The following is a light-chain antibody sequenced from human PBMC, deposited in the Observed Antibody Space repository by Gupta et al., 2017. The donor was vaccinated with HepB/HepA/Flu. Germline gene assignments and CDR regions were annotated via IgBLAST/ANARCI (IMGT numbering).Light chain of an antibody. CDR1: SGSFASSP. CDR3: HAVEYTNPVV. J-gene: IGLJ3*02. V-gene: IGLV6-57*03. Sequence: FLLSQPHSGSESPGPPVTISCTRSSGSFASSPVQWSQQRPGSAPPLVNYEDSPTPSVVPDRFSAFIDTSSNAASLTITGLGTEDEADYYCHAVEYTNPVVFGRGTTLTVL. CDR2: EDS.